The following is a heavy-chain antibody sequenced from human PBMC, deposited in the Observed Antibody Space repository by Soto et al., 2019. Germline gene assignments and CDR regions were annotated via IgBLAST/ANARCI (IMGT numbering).Heavy chain of an antibody. Sequence: GESLKISCNGSGYSFTSYWIGWVRQMPWKGLEWMGRIDPSDSYTNYSPSFQGHVTISADKSISTAYLQWSSLKASDTAMYYCARHGFEWFGENPLNYYYYYGMDVWGQGTTVTVSS. V-gene: IGHV5-10-1*01. CDR1: GYSFTSYW. J-gene: IGHJ6*02. CDR2: IDPSDSYT. CDR3: ARHGFEWFGENPLNYYYYYGMDV. D-gene: IGHD3-10*01.